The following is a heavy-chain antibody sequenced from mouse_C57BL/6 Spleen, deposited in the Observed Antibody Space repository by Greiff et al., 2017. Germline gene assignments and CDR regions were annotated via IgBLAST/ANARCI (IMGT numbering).Heavy chain of an antibody. V-gene: IGHV1-43*01. J-gene: IGHJ3*01. CDR3: ARDYGNPPLGY. D-gene: IGHD2-1*01. CDR2: INPSTGGT. Sequence: EVQLQQSGPELVKPGASVKISCKASGYSFTGYYMHWVKQSSEKSLEWIGEINPSTGGTSYNQKFKGKATLTVDKSSSTAYMQLKSLTSEDSAVYYCARDYGNPPLGYWGQGTLVTVSA. CDR1: GYSFTGYY.